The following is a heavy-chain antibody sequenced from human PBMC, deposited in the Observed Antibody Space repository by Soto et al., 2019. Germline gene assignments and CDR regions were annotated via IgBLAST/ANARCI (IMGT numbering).Heavy chain of an antibody. CDR2: ISSSSSYI. J-gene: IGHJ4*01. CDR3: GREWNPGIVVVVAASLDY. V-gene: IGHV3-21*01. CDR1: GFTFSSYS. D-gene: IGHD2-15*01. Sequence: GGSLRLSCAASGFTFSSYSMNWVRQAPGKGLEWVSSISSSSSYIYYADSVKGRFTISRDNAKSSLYLQMNSLRAEDTDAYCCGREWNPGIVVVVAASLDYWRHGTLVTFTS.